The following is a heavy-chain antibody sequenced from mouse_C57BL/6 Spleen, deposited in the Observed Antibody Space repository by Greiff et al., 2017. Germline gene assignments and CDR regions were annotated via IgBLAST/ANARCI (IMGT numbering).Heavy chain of an antibody. CDR2: IHPNSGST. J-gene: IGHJ2*01. V-gene: IGHV1-64*01. CDR3: ARAPLITTVVASDY. D-gene: IGHD1-1*01. CDR1: GYTFTSYW. Sequence: QVQLQQPGAELVKPGASVKLSCKASGYTFTSYWMHWVKQRPGQGLEWIGMIHPNSGSTNYNEKFKSKATLTVDKSSSTAYMQLSSLTSEDSAVXYCARAPLITTVVASDYWGQGTTLTVSS.